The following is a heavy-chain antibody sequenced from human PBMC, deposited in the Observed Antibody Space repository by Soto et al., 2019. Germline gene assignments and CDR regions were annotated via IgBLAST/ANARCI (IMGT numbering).Heavy chain of an antibody. Sequence: SETLSLTCTVSGGSISSGGYYWSWIRQHPGKGLEWIGYIYYSGSTYYNPSLKSRVTTSVDTSKNQFSLKLSSVTAADTAVYYCARINSSSLDGWFDPWGQGTLVTVSS. D-gene: IGHD6-13*01. CDR3: ARINSSSLDGWFDP. CDR1: GGSISSGGYY. V-gene: IGHV4-31*03. CDR2: IYYSGST. J-gene: IGHJ5*02.